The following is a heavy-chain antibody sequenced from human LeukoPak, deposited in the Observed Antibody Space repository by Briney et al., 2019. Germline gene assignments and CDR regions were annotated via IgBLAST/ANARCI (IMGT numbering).Heavy chain of an antibody. CDR1: GGSISSYY. Sequence: SETLSLTCTVSGGSISSYYWSWIRQPPGKGLEWIGYIYYSGGTNYNPSLKSRVTISVDKSKNQFSLKLSSVTAADTAVYYCARDQGSDGFDPWGQGTLVTVSS. J-gene: IGHJ5*02. V-gene: IGHV4-59*12. CDR3: ARDQGSDGFDP. CDR2: IYYSGGT.